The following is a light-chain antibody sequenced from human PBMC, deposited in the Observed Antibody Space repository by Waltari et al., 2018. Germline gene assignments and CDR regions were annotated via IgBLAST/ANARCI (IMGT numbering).Light chain of an antibody. J-gene: IGLJ3*02. CDR3: SSYTRSSYWV. CDR1: SSDVGFYDF. CDR2: KVN. Sequence: QSALTQPASVSGSPGQSITISCTETSSDVGFYDFVPWFQQHPGKAPKVMIYKVNNRPSGVSNRFSGSKSGNTASLTISGLQAEDEADYYCSSYTRSSYWVFGGGTQLTVL. V-gene: IGLV2-14*01.